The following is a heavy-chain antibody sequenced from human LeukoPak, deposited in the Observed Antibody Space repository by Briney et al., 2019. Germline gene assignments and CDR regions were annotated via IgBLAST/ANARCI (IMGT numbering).Heavy chain of an antibody. D-gene: IGHD6-13*01. CDR3: GREYSSPLVAGMDV. V-gene: IGHV3-30-3*01. Sequence: PGGSLRLSCAASGFTSSSYAMHWVRQAPGKGLEWVAVISYDGSNKYYADSVKGRFTISRDNSKNTLYLQMNSLRAEDTAVYYCGREYSSPLVAGMDVWGQGTTVSVSS. CDR2: ISYDGSNK. CDR1: GFTSSSYA. J-gene: IGHJ6*01.